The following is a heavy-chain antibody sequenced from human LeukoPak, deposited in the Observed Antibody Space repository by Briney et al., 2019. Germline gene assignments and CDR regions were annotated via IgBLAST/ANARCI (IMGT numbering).Heavy chain of an antibody. CDR3: AKIPYGDYVLDYYYYMDV. D-gene: IGHD4-17*01. CDR2: IRYDGSKK. V-gene: IGHV3-30*02. J-gene: IGHJ6*03. CDR1: GFTFSSYG. Sequence: PGGSLRLSCAASGFTFSSYGMHWVRQAPGKGLEWVAFIRYDGSKKFYADSVKGRFTISRDNSKNTLYLQMNSLRAEDTAVYYCAKIPYGDYVLDYYYYMDVWGKGTTVTISS.